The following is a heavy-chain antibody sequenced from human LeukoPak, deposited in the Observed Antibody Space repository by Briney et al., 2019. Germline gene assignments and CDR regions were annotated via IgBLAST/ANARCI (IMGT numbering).Heavy chain of an antibody. D-gene: IGHD2-2*01. Sequence: ASVKVSCKASGYTFTSYHMHWVRQAPGQGLEWLGWIILNSGETFYAETFQGRLSITSDTSKSSTYMDLASLAPDDTAVYYCARGPVPAPRRGIYFDYWGQGSLITVSS. V-gene: IGHV1-2*02. J-gene: IGHJ4*02. CDR1: GYTFTSYH. CDR3: ARGPVPAPRRGIYFDY. CDR2: IILNSGET.